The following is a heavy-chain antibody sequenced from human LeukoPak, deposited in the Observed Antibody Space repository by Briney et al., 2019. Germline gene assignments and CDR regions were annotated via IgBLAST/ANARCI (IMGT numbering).Heavy chain of an antibody. V-gene: IGHV4-39*01. Sequence: SETLSLTCTVSGGSISSYYWGWIRQPPGKGLEWIGSIYYSGSTYYNPSLKSRVTISVDTSRNQFSLKLSSVTAADTAVYYCARRGPMRQPNWFDPWGQGTLVTVSS. J-gene: IGHJ5*02. CDR1: GGSISSYY. D-gene: IGHD3-22*01. CDR2: IYYSGST. CDR3: ARRGPMRQPNWFDP.